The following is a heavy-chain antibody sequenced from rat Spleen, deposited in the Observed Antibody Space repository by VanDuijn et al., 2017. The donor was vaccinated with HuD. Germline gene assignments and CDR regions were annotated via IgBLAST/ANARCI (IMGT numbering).Heavy chain of an antibody. CDR2: INYDGRST. Sequence: EVQLVESDGGLVQPGRSLKLSCAASGFIFSDHYVAWVRQAPTKGLEWVATINYDGRSTFYRDSVRDRFTISRDNAKSTLYLQMNTLRSEDTATYYCTRVDYPGIAHYFDYWGQGVMVTVSS. CDR1: GFIFSDHY. CDR3: TRVDYPGIAHYFDY. J-gene: IGHJ2*01. V-gene: IGHV5-29*01. D-gene: IGHD1-4*01.